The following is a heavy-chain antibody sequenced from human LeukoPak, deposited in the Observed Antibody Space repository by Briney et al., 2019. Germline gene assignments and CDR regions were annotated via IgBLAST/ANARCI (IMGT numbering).Heavy chain of an antibody. J-gene: IGHJ5*02. V-gene: IGHV4-59*01. CDR2: TYYSGST. Sequence: SETLSLTCSISGGSISSYYWSWIRQPPGKGLEWIGYTYYSGSTNYNPSLKSRVTISVDTSKNQFSLKLSSVTAADTAVYYCARDVSSSWIHPWGQGTLVTVSS. CDR3: ARDVSSSWIHP. CDR1: GGSISSYY. D-gene: IGHD6-13*01.